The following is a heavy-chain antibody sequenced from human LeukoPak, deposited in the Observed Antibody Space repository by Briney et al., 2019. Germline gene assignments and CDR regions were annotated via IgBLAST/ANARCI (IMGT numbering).Heavy chain of an antibody. CDR3: ARGNGFWSGYYTGVAFDI. D-gene: IGHD3-3*01. CDR2: ISSSSLSI. V-gene: IGHV3-48*02. Sequence: GGSLRLSCAASGFTFSDFGMSWVRQAPGKGLEWVSYISSSSLSIYYADSVKGRFTISRDNAKNSLYLQMNSLRDEDTAVYYCARGNGFWSGYYTGVAFDIWGQGTMVTVSS. CDR1: GFTFSDFG. J-gene: IGHJ3*02.